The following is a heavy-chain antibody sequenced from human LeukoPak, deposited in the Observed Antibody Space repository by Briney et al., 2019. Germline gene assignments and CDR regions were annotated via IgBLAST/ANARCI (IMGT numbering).Heavy chain of an antibody. CDR3: AGDLGYSSSWDAY. D-gene: IGHD6-13*01. J-gene: IGHJ4*02. Sequence: GGSLRLSCAASGFTFSGYSMNGVRQAPGQGLEWVSSISSSSSYIYYADSVKGRFTISRDNAKNSLYLQMNCLRAEDTAVYYCAGDLGYSSSWDAYWGQGTLVTVSS. V-gene: IGHV3-21*01. CDR1: GFTFSGYS. CDR2: ISSSSSYI.